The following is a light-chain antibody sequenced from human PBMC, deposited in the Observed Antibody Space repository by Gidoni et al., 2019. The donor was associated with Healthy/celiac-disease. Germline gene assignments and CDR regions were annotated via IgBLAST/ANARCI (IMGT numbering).Light chain of an antibody. J-gene: IGLJ2*01. CDR3: QSYDSSLSGFVV. CDR2: GNS. V-gene: IGLV1-40*01. CDR1: SSNIGAGYD. Sequence: QSVLTQPPSVSGAPGQRVTISCTGSSSNIGAGYDVPWYQQLPGTAPKLLSYGNSNRPSGVPDRFSGSKSGTSASLAITGLQAEDEADYYCQSYDSSLSGFVVFGGGTKLTVL.